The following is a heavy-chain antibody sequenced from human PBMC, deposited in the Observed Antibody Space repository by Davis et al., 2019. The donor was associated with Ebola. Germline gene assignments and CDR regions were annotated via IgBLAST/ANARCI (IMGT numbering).Heavy chain of an antibody. J-gene: IGHJ4*02. CDR1: GFNFRNFA. CDR3: ARDLPYYCSGGSCYSGLGLFDY. D-gene: IGHD2-15*01. CDR2: IKQDGSEK. Sequence: GESLKISCAASGFNFRNFAIHWLRQAPGKGLEWVANIKQDGSEKYYVDSVKGRFTISRDNAKNSLYLQMNSLRAEDTAVYYCARDLPYYCSGGSCYSGLGLFDYWGQGTLVTVSS. V-gene: IGHV3-7*01.